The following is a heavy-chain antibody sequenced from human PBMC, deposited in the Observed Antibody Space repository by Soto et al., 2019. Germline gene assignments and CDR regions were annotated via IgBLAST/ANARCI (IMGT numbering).Heavy chain of an antibody. J-gene: IGHJ4*02. D-gene: IGHD3-10*01. CDR1: GFSFSSYA. Sequence: GGSLRLSCAASGFSFSSYAMSWVRQAPGKGLEWVSAMTGSGDSTYYADSVKGRFTISRDNSKNTLYLQMDSLRVDDTAVYYFVYLKFRRPPKSADFSGQRTLVTGSS. CDR3: VYLKFRRPPKSADF. V-gene: IGHV3-23*01. CDR2: MTGSGDST.